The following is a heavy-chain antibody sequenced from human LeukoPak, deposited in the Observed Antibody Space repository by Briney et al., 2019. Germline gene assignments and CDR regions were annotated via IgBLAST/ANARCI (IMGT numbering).Heavy chain of an antibody. V-gene: IGHV3-23*01. CDR2: IRGSGGST. Sequence: PGGSLRLSCAASGFIFSTYAMSWVRQAPGKGLEWVSTIRGSGGSTSYADSVKGRFTISRDNSNNTLYLQMNSLRAEGTAVYYSAKTGRSPYYFDYCGQGTLGTVSS. D-gene: IGHD2-8*02. CDR3: AKTGRSPYYFDY. J-gene: IGHJ4*02. CDR1: GFIFSTYA.